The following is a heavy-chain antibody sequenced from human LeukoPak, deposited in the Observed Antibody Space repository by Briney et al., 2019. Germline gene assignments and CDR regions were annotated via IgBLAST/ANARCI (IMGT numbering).Heavy chain of an antibody. D-gene: IGHD4-23*01. CDR2: MFYGGAT. Sequence: PSETLSLTCTVSGDSLSRSCWSWIRQSPGGGLEWIGYMFYGGATNHNPSLKGRVTMSMVTSKDQFSLSLSSVTAADTAVYFCVRHWVHDFGGSDWYFDLWGRGTLVTVSS. CDR3: VRHWVHDFGGSDWYFDL. CDR1: GDSLSRSC. J-gene: IGHJ2*01. V-gene: IGHV4-59*08.